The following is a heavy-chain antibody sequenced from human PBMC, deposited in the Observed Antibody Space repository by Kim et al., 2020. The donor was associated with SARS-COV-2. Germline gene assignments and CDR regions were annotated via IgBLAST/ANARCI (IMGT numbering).Heavy chain of an antibody. J-gene: IGHJ4*02. D-gene: IGHD2-8*01. Sequence: STIYYADSVKGRFTISRDNAKNSLYLQMNSLRDEDTAVYYCARGNGNPSYWGQGTLVTVSS. V-gene: IGHV3-48*02. CDR3: ARGNGNPSY. CDR2: STI.